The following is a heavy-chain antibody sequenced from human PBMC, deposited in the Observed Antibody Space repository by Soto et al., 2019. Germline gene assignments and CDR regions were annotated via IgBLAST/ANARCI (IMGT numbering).Heavy chain of an antibody. D-gene: IGHD6-19*01. V-gene: IGHV3-74*01. CDR3: AKDPVAGYYYYGMDV. CDR2: IRGDGSST. J-gene: IGHJ6*02. Sequence: GGSLRLSCSASGFTFRRYRMHRVRHASGKGLVWVSRIRGDGSSTSYADSVKGRFTVSRDNSKNTLYLQMNSLRAEDTAVYYCAKDPVAGYYYYGMDVWGQGTTVTVSS. CDR1: GFTFRRYR.